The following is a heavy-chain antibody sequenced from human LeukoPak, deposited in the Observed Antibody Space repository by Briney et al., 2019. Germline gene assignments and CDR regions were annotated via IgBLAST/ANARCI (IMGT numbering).Heavy chain of an antibody. D-gene: IGHD2-8*01. V-gene: IGHV4-31*03. Sequence: SETLSLTCTVSGASVSCGDYYWSWVRQHPGKGLEWIGYIHYSGPTYSNPSLQSRVTLSVDTSNNLLSLRLSSVTSADTAVYYCARDYIETGPCTSAVCYTGGFDPWGQGTLATVSS. CDR2: IHYSGPT. J-gene: IGHJ5*02. CDR1: GASVSCGDYY. CDR3: ARDYIETGPCTSAVCYTGGFDP.